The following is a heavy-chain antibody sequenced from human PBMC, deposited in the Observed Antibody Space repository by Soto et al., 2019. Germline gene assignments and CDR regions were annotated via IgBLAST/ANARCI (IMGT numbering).Heavy chain of an antibody. CDR2: INPNSGGT. V-gene: IGHV1-2*02. Sequence: QVQLVQSGAEVKKPGASVKVSCKASGYTFTGYYMHWVRQAPGQGLEWMGWINPNSGGTNYAQKFQGRVTMTRDTSISTDYMELSRLRSDDTAVYYCAIPRVIGPQVLKRYYYYGMDVWGQGTTVTVPS. J-gene: IGHJ6*02. CDR3: AIPRVIGPQVLKRYYYYGMDV. CDR1: GYTFTGYY. D-gene: IGHD3-10*01.